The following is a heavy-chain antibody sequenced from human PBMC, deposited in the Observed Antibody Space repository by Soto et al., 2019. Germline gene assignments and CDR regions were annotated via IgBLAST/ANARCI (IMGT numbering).Heavy chain of an antibody. CDR3: ARDSPQLVRFPRYYGMDV. CDR2: IKQDGSEK. CDR1: GFTFSSYW. J-gene: IGHJ6*02. D-gene: IGHD6-6*01. V-gene: IGHV3-7*01. Sequence: GVSLRLSCAASGFTFSSYWMSWVRQAPGKGLEWVANIKQDGSEKYYVDSVKGRFTISRDNAKNSLYLQMNSLRAEDTAVYYCARDSPQLVRFPRYYGMDVWGQGTTVTVSS.